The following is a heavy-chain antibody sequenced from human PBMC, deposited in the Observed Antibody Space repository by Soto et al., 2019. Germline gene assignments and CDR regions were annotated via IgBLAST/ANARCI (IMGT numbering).Heavy chain of an antibody. CDR1: GFTFTNYA. CDR2: ISSTGGST. V-gene: IGHV3-64D*06. CDR3: VARYCSSTTCYQVDY. Sequence: LRLSCSASGFTFTNYAIHWIRQAPWKGLEYVSAISSTGGSTYYADSVKGRFTISRDNSKNTVYLQMSSLRSEDSAVYYCVARYCSSTTCYQVDYWGQGTLVTVSS. D-gene: IGHD2-2*01. J-gene: IGHJ4*02.